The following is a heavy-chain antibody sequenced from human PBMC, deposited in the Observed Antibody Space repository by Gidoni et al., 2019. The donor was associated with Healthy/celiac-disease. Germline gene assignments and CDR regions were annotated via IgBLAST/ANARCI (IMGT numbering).Heavy chain of an antibody. CDR3: ARSSIMITFGGVIVNWFDP. J-gene: IGHJ5*02. Sequence: QLQLQESGPGLVKPSETLSLTCTVSVGSISSSSYYWGWIRQPPGKGLEWIGSIYYSGRTYYNPSLKSRVTISVDTSKNQFSLKLSSVTAADTAVYYCARSSIMITFGGVIVNWFDPWGQGNLVTVSS. D-gene: IGHD3-16*02. CDR1: VGSISSSSYY. V-gene: IGHV4-39*01. CDR2: IYYSGRT.